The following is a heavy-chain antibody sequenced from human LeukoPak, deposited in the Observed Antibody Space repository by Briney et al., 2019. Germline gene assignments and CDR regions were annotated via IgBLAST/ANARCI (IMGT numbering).Heavy chain of an antibody. V-gene: IGHV3-66*01. CDR3: ARDPGGDTAY. CDR1: GFTFSTYS. J-gene: IGHJ4*02. CDR2: IFNDGST. Sequence: GGSLRLSCAASGFTFSTYSMNWVRQAPGKGLEWVSLIFNDGSTYYSDSVKAGFTISRDNSMDTLYFKMNSLRVEDTAVYYCARDPGGDTAYWGQGTPVTASS. D-gene: IGHD4-17*01.